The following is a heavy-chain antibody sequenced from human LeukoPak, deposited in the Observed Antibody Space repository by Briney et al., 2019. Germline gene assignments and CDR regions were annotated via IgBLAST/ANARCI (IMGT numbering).Heavy chain of an antibody. CDR1: GFSFSDYY. CDR3: ARVMANYASDY. Sequence: PGGSLRLSCAASGFSFSDYYMSWIRQAPGKGLEWVSYISSSGDTMSYADSVKGRFTISRDNAKNSLYLQMSSLRAEDAAIYYCARVMANYASDYWGQGALVTVSS. D-gene: IGHD2-2*01. CDR2: ISSSGDTM. V-gene: IGHV3-11*04. J-gene: IGHJ4*02.